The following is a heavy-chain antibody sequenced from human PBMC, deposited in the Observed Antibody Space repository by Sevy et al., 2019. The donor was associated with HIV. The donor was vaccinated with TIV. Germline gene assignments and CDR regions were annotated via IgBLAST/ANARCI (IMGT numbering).Heavy chain of an antibody. CDR3: ITDPGYRGYDEEVINYYYYGMDV. J-gene: IGHJ6*02. CDR2: IKSKTDGGTI. Sequence: GGSLRLSCAASGFTFSSAWMSWVRLAPGKGLEWVGRIKSKTDGGTIDYAAPVKGRFTISRVDSKNTLYLQMNSLKTEDPAVYYCITDPGYRGYDEEVINYYYYGMDVWGQGTTVTVSS. V-gene: IGHV3-15*01. D-gene: IGHD5-12*01. CDR1: GFTFSSAW.